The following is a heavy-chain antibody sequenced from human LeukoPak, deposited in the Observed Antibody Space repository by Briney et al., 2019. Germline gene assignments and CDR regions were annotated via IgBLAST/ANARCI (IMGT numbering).Heavy chain of an antibody. V-gene: IGHV3-21*01. D-gene: IGHD4-17*01. CDR3: ARDGAYGDYCPDY. Sequence: PGGSLRLSCAASGFTFDNYAMHWVRQAPGKGLEWVSSISSSSSYIYYADSVKGRFTISRDNAKNSLYLQMNSLRAEDTAVYYCARDGAYGDYCPDYWGQGTLVTVSS. CDR2: ISSSSSYI. CDR1: GFTFDNYA. J-gene: IGHJ4*02.